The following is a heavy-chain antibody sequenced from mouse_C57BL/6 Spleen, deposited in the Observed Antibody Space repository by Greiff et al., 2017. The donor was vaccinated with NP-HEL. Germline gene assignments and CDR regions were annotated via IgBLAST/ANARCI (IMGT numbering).Heavy chain of an antibody. CDR3: ASYSNYDWFAY. D-gene: IGHD2-5*01. Sequence: VKLQESGAELVKPGASVKLSCKASGYTFTSYWMHWVKQRPGQGLEWIGMIHPNSGSTNYNEKFKSKATLTVDKSSSTAYMQLSSLTSEDSAVYYCASYSNYDWFAYWGQGTLVTVSA. J-gene: IGHJ3*01. CDR1: GYTFTSYW. CDR2: IHPNSGST. V-gene: IGHV1-64*01.